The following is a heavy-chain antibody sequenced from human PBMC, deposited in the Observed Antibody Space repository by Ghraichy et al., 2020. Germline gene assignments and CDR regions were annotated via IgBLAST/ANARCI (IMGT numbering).Heavy chain of an antibody. V-gene: IGHV3-15*01. CDR1: GFTFSNAW. J-gene: IGHJ6*02. CDR3: TTRRDCSSTSCYVYYYYGMDV. CDR2: IKSKTDGETT. Sequence: GESLNISCAASGFTFSNAWMSWVRQAPGKGLEWVGRIKSKTDGETTDYAAPVKGRFTISRDDSKNTLYLQMNSLKTEDTAVYYCTTRRDCSSTSCYVYYYYGMDVWGQGTTVTVSS. D-gene: IGHD2-2*01.